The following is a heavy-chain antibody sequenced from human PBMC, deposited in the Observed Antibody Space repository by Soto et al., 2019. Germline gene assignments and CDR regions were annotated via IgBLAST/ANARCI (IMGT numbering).Heavy chain of an antibody. V-gene: IGHV4-61*01. CDR1: GGSVSSGSSY. CDR2: IYDSENT. J-gene: IGHJ4*02. CDR3: ARERTLVGATPPFYDY. D-gene: IGHD1-26*01. Sequence: QVQLQESGPGLVKPSETLSLTCTVSGGSVSSGSSYWSWIRQPPGKGLEWIGYIYDSENTNYNPSLRSRVTISVDTSKNQFSLKLSSVTAADTAVYYCARERTLVGATPPFYDYWGQGTLVTVSS.